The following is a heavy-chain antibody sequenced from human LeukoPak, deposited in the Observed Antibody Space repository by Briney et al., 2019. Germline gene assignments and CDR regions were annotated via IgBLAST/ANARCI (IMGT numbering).Heavy chain of an antibody. Sequence: GGSLRLSCAASGFTFDDYAMHWVRQAPGKGLEWVSLISGDGGSTYYADSVKGRFTISRDNSKSSLYLQMNSLRTEDTALYYCAKTHLYYYDSSGYSPFDYWGQGTLVTVSS. CDR3: AKTHLYYYDSSGYSPFDY. D-gene: IGHD3-22*01. V-gene: IGHV3-43*02. J-gene: IGHJ4*02. CDR1: GFTFDDYA. CDR2: ISGDGGST.